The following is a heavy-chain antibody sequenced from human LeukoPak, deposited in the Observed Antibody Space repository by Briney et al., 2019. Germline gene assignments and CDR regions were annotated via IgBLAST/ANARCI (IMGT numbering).Heavy chain of an antibody. Sequence: PSETLSLTCAVYGGSFSGYYWSWIRQPPGKGLEWIGEINHSGSTNYNPSLKSRVTISVDTSKNQFSLKLSSVTAADTAVYYCARRSSEPYSYYFDYWGQGTLVTVSS. CDR1: GGSFSGYY. CDR2: INHSGST. J-gene: IGHJ4*02. CDR3: ARRSSEPYSYYFDY. V-gene: IGHV4-34*01. D-gene: IGHD2-15*01.